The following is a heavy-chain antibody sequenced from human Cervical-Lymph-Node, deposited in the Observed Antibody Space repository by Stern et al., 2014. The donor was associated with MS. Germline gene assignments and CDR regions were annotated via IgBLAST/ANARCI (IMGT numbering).Heavy chain of an antibody. CDR1: GFTFSTYA. D-gene: IGHD6-19*01. Sequence: EVQLVESGGGLVQPGGSLRLSCAASGFTFSTYAMRWVRLGPGQGLEWVSAIDRSGGSTYYADSVQGRFTHSRDNSKSTVYMQMNSLRADDTAAYYCAKDEKYSSGWYRVDAFDIWGQGTMVTVSS. CDR2: IDRSGGST. V-gene: IGHV3-23*04. J-gene: IGHJ3*02. CDR3: AKDEKYSSGWYRVDAFDI.